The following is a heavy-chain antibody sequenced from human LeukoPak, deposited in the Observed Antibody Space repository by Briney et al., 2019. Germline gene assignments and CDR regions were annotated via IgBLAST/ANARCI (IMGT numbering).Heavy chain of an antibody. V-gene: IGHV1-8*01. J-gene: IGHJ6*03. CDR1: GYTFTSYD. Sequence: ASVKVSCKASGYTFTSYDINWVRQAPGQGLEWRGWMNPNSGNTGYAQKFQGRVTMTRNTSISTAYMEMSSLRSEDTAVYYCARAGLVLDWLLRSGYYYYYMDVWGKGTTVTVSS. D-gene: IGHD3-9*01. CDR3: ARAGLVLDWLLRSGYYYYYMDV. CDR2: MNPNSGNT.